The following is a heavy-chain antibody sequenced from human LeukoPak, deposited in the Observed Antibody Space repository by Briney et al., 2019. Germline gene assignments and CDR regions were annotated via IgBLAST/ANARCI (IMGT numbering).Heavy chain of an antibody. CDR1: GYTFTGYY. J-gene: IGHJ4*02. CDR2: INPNSGGT. V-gene: IGHV1-2*02. CDR3: ARGYYYDSSGYCFDY. D-gene: IGHD3-22*01. Sequence: GASVKVSCKASGYTFTGYYMHWVRQAPGQGLEWMGWINPNSGGTNYAQKFQGRVTMTRDTSISTAYMELSRLRSDDTAVYYCARGYYYDSSGYCFDYWGQGTLVTVSS.